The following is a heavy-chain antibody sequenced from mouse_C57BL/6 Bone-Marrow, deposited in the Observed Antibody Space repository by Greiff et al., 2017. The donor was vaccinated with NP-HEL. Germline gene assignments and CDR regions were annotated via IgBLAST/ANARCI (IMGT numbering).Heavy chain of an antibody. D-gene: IGHD1-1*01. Sequence: QVQLQQSGAELARPGASVKLSCKASGYTFTSYGISWVKQRTGQGLEWIGEIYPRSGNTYYNEKFKGKATLTADKSSSTAYMGLRSLTSEDSAVYFCARKGTVVPWYFDVWGTGTTVTVSS. CDR2: IYPRSGNT. CDR3: ARKGTVVPWYFDV. J-gene: IGHJ1*03. CDR1: GYTFTSYG. V-gene: IGHV1-81*01.